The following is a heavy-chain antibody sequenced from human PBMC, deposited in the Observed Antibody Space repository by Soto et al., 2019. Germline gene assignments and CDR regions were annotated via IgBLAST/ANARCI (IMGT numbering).Heavy chain of an antibody. Sequence: SETLSLTCTVSGGYISSGGYYWSWIRQHPGKGLEWIGYIYYSGSTYYNPSLKSRVTISVDTSKNQFSLKLSSVTAADTAVYYCARSDRAYYIDYWGQGTLVTVSS. J-gene: IGHJ4*02. D-gene: IGHD3-10*01. CDR2: IYYSGST. CDR1: GGYISSGGYY. CDR3: ARSDRAYYIDY. V-gene: IGHV4-31*02.